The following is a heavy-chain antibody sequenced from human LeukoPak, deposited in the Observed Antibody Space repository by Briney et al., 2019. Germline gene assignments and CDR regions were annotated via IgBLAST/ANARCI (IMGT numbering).Heavy chain of an antibody. CDR3: ATGYSSTWYYFDY. V-gene: IGHV4-59*01. Sequence: SETLSLTCTVSGDSISSYYWSWTRQPPGKGLEWIGYIYHSGSTNYNPSLKSRVTISADTSKDQFSLKLASVTAADTAVYYCATGYSSTWYYFDYWGQGTLVTVSS. CDR2: IYHSGST. D-gene: IGHD6-13*01. CDR1: GDSISSYY. J-gene: IGHJ4*02.